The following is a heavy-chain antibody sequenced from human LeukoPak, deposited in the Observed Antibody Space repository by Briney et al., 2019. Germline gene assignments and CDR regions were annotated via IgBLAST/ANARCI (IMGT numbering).Heavy chain of an antibody. J-gene: IGHJ4*02. D-gene: IGHD4-23*01. CDR2: ISSGSTYT. CDR3: ARGDYGGDYFDY. Sequence: PGGSLRLSCAASGFTFSDYYMSWIRQAPGKGLEWVSYISSGSTYTNYADSVEGRFTISRDNAKNSLYLQMNSLRAEETAVYYCARGDYGGDYFDYWGQGTLVTVSS. V-gene: IGHV3-11*05. CDR1: GFTFSDYY.